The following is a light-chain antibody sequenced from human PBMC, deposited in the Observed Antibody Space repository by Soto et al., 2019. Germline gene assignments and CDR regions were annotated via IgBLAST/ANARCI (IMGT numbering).Light chain of an antibody. V-gene: IGKV3-20*01. J-gene: IGKJ2*01. CDR2: AAS. CDR1: RSLSSSY. CDR3: QQQGT. Sequence: EIVLTQSPGTLSLSPGERATLSCRASRSLSSSYVVWYQQKPGQAPRLLIYAASRRATGIPDRFSGSGSGTEDTLISSRLEPEDFAVYYCQQQGTFGQGTKLEIK.